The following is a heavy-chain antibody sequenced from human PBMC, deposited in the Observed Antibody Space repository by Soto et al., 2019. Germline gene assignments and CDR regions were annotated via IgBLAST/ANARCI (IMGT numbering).Heavy chain of an antibody. CDR2: INHGGYT. D-gene: IGHD2-15*01. Sequence: QVQLQQWGAGLLKPSENLSLTCAIYGGPFSGYYWNWIRQPPGNGLEWIGEINHGGYTNYNPSLKSRFTMSVDTYKNQFSLKLASVTAADTAVYYCARDRQRGYCTGDSCYSYFDYWGQGTQVIVSS. V-gene: IGHV4-34*01. J-gene: IGHJ4*02. CDR1: GGPFSGYY. CDR3: ARDRQRGYCTGDSCYSYFDY.